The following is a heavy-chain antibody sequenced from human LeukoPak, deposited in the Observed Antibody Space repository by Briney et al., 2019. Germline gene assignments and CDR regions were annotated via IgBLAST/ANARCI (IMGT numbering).Heavy chain of an antibody. Sequence: GSLRLSCAASGFTVSSTFMSWIRQPPGKGLEWIGEINHSGSTNYNPSLKSRVTISVDTSKNQFSLKLSSVTAADTAVCYCARGLIAAAGIRLGGHRWFDPWGQGTLVTVSS. CDR2: INHSGST. D-gene: IGHD6-13*01. V-gene: IGHV4-34*01. CDR3: ARGLIAAAGIRLGGHRWFDP. J-gene: IGHJ5*02. CDR1: GFTVSSTF.